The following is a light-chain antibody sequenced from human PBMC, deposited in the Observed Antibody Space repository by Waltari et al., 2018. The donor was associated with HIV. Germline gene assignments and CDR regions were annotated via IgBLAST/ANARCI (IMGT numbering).Light chain of an antibody. J-gene: IGKJ4*01. CDR1: QSVRSL. CDR3: QQRSSWPLT. CDR2: DAS. V-gene: IGKV3-11*01. Sequence: PGERATLSCGASQSVRSLIAWYQQKPGQAPRLLIYDASNRATGIPPRFSGSGSGTDFTLTISSLEPEDFAVYYCQQRSSWPLTFGGGTKVEIK.